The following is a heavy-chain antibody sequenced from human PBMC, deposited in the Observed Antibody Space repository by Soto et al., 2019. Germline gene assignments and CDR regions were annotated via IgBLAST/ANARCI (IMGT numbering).Heavy chain of an antibody. V-gene: IGHV1-18*04. CDR1: GYTFTSYG. CDR3: ARDRSGDGSGSYYNYYYYGMDV. Sequence: VASVKVSCKASGYTFTSYGISWVRQAPGQGLEWMGWISAYNGNTNYAQKLQGRVTMTTDTSTSTAYMELRSLRSDDTAVYYCARDRSGDGSGSYYNYYYYGMDVWGQGTTVTVSS. J-gene: IGHJ6*02. D-gene: IGHD3-10*01. CDR2: ISAYNGNT.